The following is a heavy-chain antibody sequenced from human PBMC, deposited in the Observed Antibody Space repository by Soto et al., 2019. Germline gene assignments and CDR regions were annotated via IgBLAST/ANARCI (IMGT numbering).Heavy chain of an antibody. CDR2: ITGSGGST. CDR3: AKTTGPEHLTGTTRVNRFDP. J-gene: IGHJ5*02. Sequence: LRLSCAASGFTFSNYAMSWVRQAPGKGLEWVSAITGSGGSTYYADSVEGRFTISRDNSKNTVYLQMDTLRAEDTAVYYCAKTTGPEHLTGTTRVNRFDPWGQGTLVTVSS. V-gene: IGHV3-23*01. D-gene: IGHD1-7*01. CDR1: GFTFSNYA.